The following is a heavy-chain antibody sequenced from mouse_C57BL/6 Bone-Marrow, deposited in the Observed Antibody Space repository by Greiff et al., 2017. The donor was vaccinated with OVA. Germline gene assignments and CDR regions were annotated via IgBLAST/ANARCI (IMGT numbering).Heavy chain of an antibody. CDR1: GYTFTDYN. Sequence: VQLLQSGPELVKPGASVKIPCKASGYTFTDYNMDWVKQSHGKSLEWIGDINPNNGGTIYNQKFKGKATLTVDKSASTAYMELRSLTSEDTAVYYGAITAQAIPFAYWGQGTLVTVSA. D-gene: IGHD3-2*02. CDR3: AITAQAIPFAY. V-gene: IGHV1-18*01. CDR2: INPNNGGT. J-gene: IGHJ3*01.